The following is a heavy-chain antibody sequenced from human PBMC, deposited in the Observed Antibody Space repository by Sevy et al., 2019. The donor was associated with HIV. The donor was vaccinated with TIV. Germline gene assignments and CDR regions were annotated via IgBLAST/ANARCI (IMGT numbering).Heavy chain of an antibody. CDR3: VRAIGAAVGY. J-gene: IGHJ4*02. Sequence: GGSLRLSCEASGFTFSSYWMSWVRQAPGKGREWVANIKEDGSVKDYVESVKGRFTISRDNAKNSVYLQMNSLRAEDAGLYYGVRAIGAAVGYWGLGTLVTVSS. CDR2: IKEDGSVK. V-gene: IGHV3-7*01. CDR1: GFTFSSYW. D-gene: IGHD6-13*01.